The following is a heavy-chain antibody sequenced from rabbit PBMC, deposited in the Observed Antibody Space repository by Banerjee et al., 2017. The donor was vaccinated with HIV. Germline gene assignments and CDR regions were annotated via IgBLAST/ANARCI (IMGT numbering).Heavy chain of an antibody. CDR3: ARSPFNL. CDR1: GFTLSSYW. Sequence: QSLEESGGDLVKPGASLTLTCTASGFTLSSYWTYWVRQAPGKGLEWIGCIDVGSSGSTYYASWAKGRFTISKTSSTTVTLQMTSLTVADTATYFCARSPFNLWGQGTLVTVS. J-gene: IGHJ4*01. V-gene: IGHV1S40*01. CDR2: IDVGSSGST.